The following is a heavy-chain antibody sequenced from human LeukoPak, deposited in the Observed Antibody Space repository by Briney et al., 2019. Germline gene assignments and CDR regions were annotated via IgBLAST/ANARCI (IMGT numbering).Heavy chain of an antibody. CDR2: IYYSGNT. J-gene: IGHJ4*02. CDR3: ARGTSSSSWYNY. CDR1: GGSISSSSYY. Sequence: SETLSLTCTVSGGSISSSSYYWGWIRQPPGKGLEWIGSIYYSGNTYYNPSLKSRVTISLDTSKNQFSLKLSSVTAADTAVYYCARGTSSSSWYNYWGQGTLVSVSS. V-gene: IGHV4-39*07. D-gene: IGHD6-13*01.